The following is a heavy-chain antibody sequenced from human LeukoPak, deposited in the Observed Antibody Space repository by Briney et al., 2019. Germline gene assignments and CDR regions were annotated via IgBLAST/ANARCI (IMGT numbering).Heavy chain of an antibody. CDR2: ISGSGGST. V-gene: IGHV3-23*01. Sequence: PGGSLRLSCAASGFTFSSYAMSWVRQAPGKGLEWVSAISGSGGSTYYADSVKGRFTISRDNAKNSLYLQMNSLRAEDTAVYYCARAQYDFAARPIWGQGTMVTVSS. J-gene: IGHJ3*02. CDR1: GFTFSSYA. D-gene: IGHD3-3*01. CDR3: ARAQYDFAARPI.